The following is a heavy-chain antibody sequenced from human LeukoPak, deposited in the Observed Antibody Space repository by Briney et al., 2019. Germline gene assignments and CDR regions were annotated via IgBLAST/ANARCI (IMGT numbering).Heavy chain of an antibody. D-gene: IGHD2-8*01. CDR2: ISWNSGSI. CDR3: AKGGHALDY. J-gene: IGHJ4*02. CDR1: GFTFDDYA. V-gene: IGHV3-9*01. Sequence: PAGRSLRLSCAASGFTFDDYAMHWVRQAPGKGLEWVSGISWNSGSIGYADSVKGRFTTSRDNAKNSLYLQMNSLRAEDTALYYCAKGGHALDYWGQGTLVTVSS.